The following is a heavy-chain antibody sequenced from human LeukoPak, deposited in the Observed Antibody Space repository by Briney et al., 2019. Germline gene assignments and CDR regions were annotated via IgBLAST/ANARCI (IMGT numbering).Heavy chain of an antibody. J-gene: IGHJ4*02. CDR2: TYYRSKWYN. D-gene: IGHD5-24*01. Sequence: SRTLSLTCAISGDSVSSNSAAWNWIRQSPSRGLEWLGRTYYRSKWYNDYAVSVKSRITINPDTSKNQFSLQLNSVTPEDTAVYYCARDGEMATITNFDYWGQGTLVTVSS. V-gene: IGHV6-1*01. CDR1: GDSVSSNSAA. CDR3: ARDGEMATITNFDY.